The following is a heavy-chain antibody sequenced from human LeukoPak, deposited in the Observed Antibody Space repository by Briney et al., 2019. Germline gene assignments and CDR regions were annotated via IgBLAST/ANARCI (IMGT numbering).Heavy chain of an antibody. D-gene: IGHD3-3*01. CDR3: AREQGDYDFWSGLDPNVFDY. CDR1: GFTFSNYG. CDR2: ISYDGSNK. V-gene: IGHV3-30*19. J-gene: IGHJ4*02. Sequence: GGSLRLSCGASGFTFSNYGMHWVRQAPGKGLEWVAVISYDGSNKYYADSVKGRFTISRDNSKNTLYLQMNSLRAEDTAVYYCAREQGDYDFWSGLDPNVFDYWGQGTLVTVSS.